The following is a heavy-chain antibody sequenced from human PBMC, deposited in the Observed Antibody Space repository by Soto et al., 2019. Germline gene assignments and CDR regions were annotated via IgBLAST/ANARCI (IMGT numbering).Heavy chain of an antibody. CDR1: GGSFSNYG. CDR2: IIPIFGTP. D-gene: IGHD3-22*01. V-gene: IGHV1-69*12. CDR3: ARGDATKIVVTTFYGLDV. Sequence: QVQVVQSGAELKKPGSSVKVSCKASGGSFSNYGISWVRQAPGQGLEWMGGIIPIFGTPHYAQKFQDRVTITADESSSTVNMEVNSLTSEDMAVYYCARGDATKIVVTTFYGLDVWGQGTTVTVSS. J-gene: IGHJ6*02.